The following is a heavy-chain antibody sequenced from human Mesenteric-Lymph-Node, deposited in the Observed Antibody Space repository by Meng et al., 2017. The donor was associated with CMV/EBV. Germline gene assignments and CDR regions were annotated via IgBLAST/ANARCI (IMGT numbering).Heavy chain of an antibody. CDR1: GGSISSSSYY. D-gene: IGHD2-2*01. V-gene: IGHV4-39*07. J-gene: IGHJ6*02. CDR2: IYYSGST. Sequence: GSLRLSCTVSGGSISSSSYYWGWIRQPPGKGLEWIGSIYYSGSTYYNPSLKSRVTISVDTSKNQFSLKLSSVTAADTAVYYCARPATAANTYYYYGMDVWGQGTTVTVSS. CDR3: ARPATAANTYYYYGMDV.